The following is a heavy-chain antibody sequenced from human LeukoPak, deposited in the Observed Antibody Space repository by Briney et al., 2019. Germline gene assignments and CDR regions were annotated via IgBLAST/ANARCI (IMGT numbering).Heavy chain of an antibody. D-gene: IGHD3-3*01. Sequence: ASVKVSCKASGGTFSSYAISWVRQAPGQGLEWMGGIIPIFGTANYAQKLQGRVTMTTDTSTSTAYMELRSLRSDDTAVYYCARASGTPALYYYYYYYMDVWGKGTTVTISS. CDR2: IIPIFGTA. CDR3: ARASGTPALYYYYYYYMDV. J-gene: IGHJ6*03. CDR1: GGTFSSYA. V-gene: IGHV1-69*05.